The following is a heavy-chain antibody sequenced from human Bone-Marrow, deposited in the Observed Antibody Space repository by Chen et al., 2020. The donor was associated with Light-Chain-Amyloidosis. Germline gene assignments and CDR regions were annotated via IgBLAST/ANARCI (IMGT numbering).Heavy chain of an antibody. Sequence: EVQLVESGGGLVQPAGSLRLPCAASGFIFSSYSINWVRQAPGKGLEWLSYISNNNIYYADSVKGRFTISRDNARNSLSLKMNSLRAEDSAVYYCARDDKWAFDYWGQGTLVTVSS. D-gene: IGHD1-26*01. CDR2: ISNNNI. CDR1: GFIFSSYS. CDR3: ARDDKWAFDY. J-gene: IGHJ4*02. V-gene: IGHV3-48*01.